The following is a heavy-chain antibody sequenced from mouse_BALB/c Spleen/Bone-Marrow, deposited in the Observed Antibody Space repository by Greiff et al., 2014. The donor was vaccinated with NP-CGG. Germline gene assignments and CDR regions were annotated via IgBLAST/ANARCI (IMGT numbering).Heavy chain of an antibody. J-gene: IGHJ2*01. D-gene: IGHD2-10*02. CDR2: IWGGGSK. Sequence: VQLQQSGPGLVAPSQSLSITCTVSGFSLSRYSVHWVRQPPGKGLEWLGMIWGGGSKDYNSALKSRLNISKDNSKSQVFLKMNSLQTDDTAMYYCARLYCNYGGYFDYWGQGTTLTVSS. CDR1: GFSLSRYS. V-gene: IGHV2-6-4*01. CDR3: ARLYCNYGGYFDY.